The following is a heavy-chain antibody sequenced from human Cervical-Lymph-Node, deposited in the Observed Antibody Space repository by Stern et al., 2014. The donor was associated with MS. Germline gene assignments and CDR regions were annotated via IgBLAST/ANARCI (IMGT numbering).Heavy chain of an antibody. Sequence: VQLEESGGGVVQPGRSLRLSCVASGFTFNNYGMHWVRQVPGKGLEWVAVIWYDGSKKFYADSVKGRFTISRDDSKSSLYLQMNSLRAEDTGIYYCAGSIVAAEYFQHWGQGTLVTGSS. CDR2: IWYDGSKK. CDR1: GFTFNNYG. J-gene: IGHJ1*01. D-gene: IGHD3-22*01. V-gene: IGHV3-33*01. CDR3: AGSIVAAEYFQH.